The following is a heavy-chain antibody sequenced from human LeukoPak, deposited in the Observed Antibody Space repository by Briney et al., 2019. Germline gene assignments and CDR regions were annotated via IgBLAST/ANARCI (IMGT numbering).Heavy chain of an antibody. V-gene: IGHV1-18*01. Sequence: ASVKVSCKASGYTFSNYGISWVRQAPGQGLEWMGWISAYNGNTNYAQKLQGRVTMTTDTSTSTAYMELRSLRFEDTAVYYCARGTYSSSLGWFDPWGQGTLVTVSS. CDR2: ISAYNGNT. J-gene: IGHJ5*02. CDR3: ARGTYSSSLGWFDP. D-gene: IGHD6-6*01. CDR1: GYTFSNYG.